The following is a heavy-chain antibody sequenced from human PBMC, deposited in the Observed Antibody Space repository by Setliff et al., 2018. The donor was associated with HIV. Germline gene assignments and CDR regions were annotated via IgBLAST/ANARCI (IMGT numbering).Heavy chain of an antibody. CDR3: ARGLSIFGVATPGFYSFMDV. V-gene: IGHV4-39*07. J-gene: IGHJ6*03. CDR2: IYNSGTT. D-gene: IGHD3-3*01. Sequence: SETLSLTCTVSGGSISSSSYYWGWIRQPPGKGLEWIGSIYNSGTTYYNPSLKSRVTMSVDTSKKQVSLKLNSVTAADTAVYYCARGLSIFGVATPGFYSFMDVWGKGTTVTVSS. CDR1: GGSISSSSYY.